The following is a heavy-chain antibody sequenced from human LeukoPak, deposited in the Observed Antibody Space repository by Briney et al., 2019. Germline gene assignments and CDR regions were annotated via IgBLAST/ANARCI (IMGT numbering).Heavy chain of an antibody. J-gene: IGHJ4*02. CDR3: ARVFGAYESRGFDH. V-gene: IGHV4-59*01. CDR1: GGSIGSYY. D-gene: IGHD3-22*01. CDR2: IYYSGST. Sequence: SETLSLTCTVSGGSIGSYYWSWFRQPPGKGLEWIGYIYYSGSTNYNPSLKSRVALSVDTSKNQFSLKLSSVSAADTAVYYCARVFGAYESRGFDHRGQGTLVTVSS.